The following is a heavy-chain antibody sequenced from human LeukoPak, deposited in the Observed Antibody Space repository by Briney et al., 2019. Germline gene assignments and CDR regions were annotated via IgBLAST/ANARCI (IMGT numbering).Heavy chain of an antibody. D-gene: IGHD3-22*01. CDR2: ISYDGSNK. V-gene: IGHV3-30-3*01. CDR1: GFTFSSYA. CDR3: ARGGRENYYDSSGSFDY. Sequence: GGSLRLSCAASGFTFSSYAMHWVRQAPGKGLEWVAVISYDGSNKYYADSVKGRFTISRDNSKNTLYLQMNSLRAEDTAVYYCARGGRENYYDSSGSFDYWGQGTLVTVSS. J-gene: IGHJ4*02.